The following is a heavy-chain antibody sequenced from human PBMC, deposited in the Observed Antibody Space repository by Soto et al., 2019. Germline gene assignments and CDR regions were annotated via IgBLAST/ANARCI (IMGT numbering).Heavy chain of an antibody. V-gene: IGHV1-69*13. CDR1: GGTFSTFG. Sequence: SVKVSCKASGGTFSTFGISWVRQAPGQGLEWMGGIIPFFGTARYSQKFEDRITITADESTNTVYMDLRSLTSEDKAIYYCAKSAPMDAGDKYYYDFWGQGALVTVSS. D-gene: IGHD4-17*01. CDR3: AKSAPMDAGDKYYYDF. CDR2: IIPFFGTA. J-gene: IGHJ4*02.